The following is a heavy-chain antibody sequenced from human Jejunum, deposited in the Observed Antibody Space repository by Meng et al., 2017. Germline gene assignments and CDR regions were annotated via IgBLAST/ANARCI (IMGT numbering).Heavy chain of an antibody. Sequence: HPHAPGPIPGEPHQDLALTCSSSGGSISSSFHYWSWIRQHPGKGLEWIGFIYYNGNTYSKPSLKSRVTISVDTSKNQFSLKLSSVTAADTAVYFCAKGDDSGAYYDYWGQGTLVTVSS. D-gene: IGHD4/OR15-4a*01. CDR2: IYYNGNT. J-gene: IGHJ4*02. V-gene: IGHV4-31*03. CDR1: GGSISSSFHY. CDR3: AKGDDSGAYYDY.